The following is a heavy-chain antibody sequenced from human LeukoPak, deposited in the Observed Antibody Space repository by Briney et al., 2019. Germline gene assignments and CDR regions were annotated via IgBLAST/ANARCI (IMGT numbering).Heavy chain of an antibody. J-gene: IGHJ4*02. CDR3: AKLAKYFYGSETFYFFEH. CDR1: AFTLSSYN. CDR2: INQDGTEK. Sequence: GGSLRLSCAASAFTLSSYNMNWVRQAPGKGLEWVANINQDGTEKYYVDSVKGRFTISRDNGKNSLYLQMNSLRVEDTAVYYCAKLAKYFYGSETFYFFEHWGQGTPVTASS. D-gene: IGHD3-10*01. V-gene: IGHV3-7*01.